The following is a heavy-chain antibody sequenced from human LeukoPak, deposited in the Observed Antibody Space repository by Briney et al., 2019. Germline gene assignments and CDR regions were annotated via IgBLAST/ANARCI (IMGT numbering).Heavy chain of an antibody. J-gene: IGHJ3*02. Sequence: ASVKVSCKASEYIFTIYYIHWVRQAPGQGLEWMGISSPSAGTTKYAQNFQGRVTMTTDMSTSTVYMEVSSLRSEDTAVYYCVRTRGLAPHDAFDIWGQGTMITVSS. V-gene: IGHV1-46*01. D-gene: IGHD6-13*01. CDR2: SSPSAGTT. CDR3: VRTRGLAPHDAFDI. CDR1: EYIFTIYY.